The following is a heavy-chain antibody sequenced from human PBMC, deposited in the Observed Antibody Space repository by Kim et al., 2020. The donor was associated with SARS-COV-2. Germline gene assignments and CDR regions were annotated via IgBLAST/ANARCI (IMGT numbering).Heavy chain of an antibody. D-gene: IGHD6-19*01. Sequence: GGSLRLSCAASGFTFSSYWMSWVRQAPGKGLEWVANIKQDGSEKYYVDSVKGRFTISRDNAKNSLYPQMNSLRAEDTAVYYCARERPRYSSGWAIFDYWGQGTLVTVSS. CDR3: ARERPRYSSGWAIFDY. CDR2: IKQDGSEK. J-gene: IGHJ4*02. CDR1: GFTFSSYW. V-gene: IGHV3-7*01.